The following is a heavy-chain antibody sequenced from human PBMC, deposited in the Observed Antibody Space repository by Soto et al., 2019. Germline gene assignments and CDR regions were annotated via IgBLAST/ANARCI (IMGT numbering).Heavy chain of an antibody. D-gene: IGHD4-4*01. CDR2: IWYDGSNK. Sequence: QVQLVESGGGVVQPGRSLRLSCAASGFTFSSYGMHWVRQAPGKGLEWVAVIWYDGSNKYYADSVKGRFTISRDNSKNALYLQMNSLRAEDTAVYYCARDELQFFHGTDVWGQGTTVTVSS. CDR1: GFTFSSYG. J-gene: IGHJ6*02. CDR3: ARDELQFFHGTDV. V-gene: IGHV3-33*01.